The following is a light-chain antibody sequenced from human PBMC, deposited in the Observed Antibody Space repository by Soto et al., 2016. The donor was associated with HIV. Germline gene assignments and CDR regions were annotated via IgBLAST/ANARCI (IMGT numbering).Light chain of an antibody. CDR2: GAS. J-gene: IGKJ1*01. Sequence: DIQMTQSPSSLSASVGDRVTITCQASQDISNYVNCYQQKSGKTPKLLIYGASNLNTGVPSRFNGSGSGTDFTFTITSLQPDDFATYYCQQYNSYWTFGQGTKVEIK. CDR1: QDISNY. V-gene: IGKV1-33*01. CDR3: QQYNSYWT.